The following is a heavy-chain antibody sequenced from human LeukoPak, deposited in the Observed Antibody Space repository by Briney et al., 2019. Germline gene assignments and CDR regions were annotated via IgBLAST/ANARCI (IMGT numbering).Heavy chain of an antibody. CDR2: INPSTGNT. J-gene: IGHJ6*02. V-gene: IGHV1-2*02. CDR1: GYTFTGYY. D-gene: IGHD2-15*01. CDR3: ARKGYATTSQSDDGLDV. Sequence: ASVKVSCKASGYTFTGYYMHWVRQAPGQGLEWLGWINPSTGNTYYLQKFQGRVAMTRDTSISTAYMEVSRLRSDDTAVYYCARKGYATTSQSDDGLDVWGQGTTVTVSS.